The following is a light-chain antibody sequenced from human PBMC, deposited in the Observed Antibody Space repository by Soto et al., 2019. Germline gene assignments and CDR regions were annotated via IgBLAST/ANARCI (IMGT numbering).Light chain of an antibody. V-gene: IGLV1-40*01. CDR2: GNT. J-gene: IGLJ1*01. CDR3: QSYDSSLSASYV. Sequence: QSVLTQPPSVSGAPGQRVTISCTGCSSNIGAGCEVHWYQHLPGKAPKLLIYGNTNRPSGVPDRFSGSKSGTSAPLAITGLQAEDEADYYCQSYDSSLSASYVFGGGTKVTVL. CDR1: SSNIGAGCE.